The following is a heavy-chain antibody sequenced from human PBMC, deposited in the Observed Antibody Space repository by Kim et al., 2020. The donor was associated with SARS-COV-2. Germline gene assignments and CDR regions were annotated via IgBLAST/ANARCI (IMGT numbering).Heavy chain of an antibody. V-gene: IGHV3-33*01. CDR2: IWYDGSNK. CDR1: GFTFSSYG. CDR3: AREGLTRREAFIAAAGRYYYYGMDV. Sequence: GGSLRLSCAASGFTFSSYGMHWVRQAPGKGLEWVAVIWYDGSNKYYADSVKGRFTISRDNSKNTLYLQMNSLRAEDTAVYYCAREGLTRREAFIAAAGRYYYYGMDVWGQGTTVTVSS. J-gene: IGHJ6*02. D-gene: IGHD6-13*01.